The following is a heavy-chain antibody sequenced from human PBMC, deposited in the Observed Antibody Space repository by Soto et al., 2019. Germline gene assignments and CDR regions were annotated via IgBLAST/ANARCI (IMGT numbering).Heavy chain of an antibody. CDR1: GFTFSSYA. CDR3: ARGAHYYDSSGYYFTFDP. V-gene: IGHV3-30-3*01. J-gene: IGHJ5*02. CDR2: ISYDGSNK. Sequence: GGSLRLSCAASGFTFSSYAMHWVRQAPGKGLEWVAVISYDGSNKYYADSVKGRFTISRDNSKNTLYLQMNSLRAEDTAVYYCARGAHYYDSSGYYFTFDPWGQGTLVTV. D-gene: IGHD3-22*01.